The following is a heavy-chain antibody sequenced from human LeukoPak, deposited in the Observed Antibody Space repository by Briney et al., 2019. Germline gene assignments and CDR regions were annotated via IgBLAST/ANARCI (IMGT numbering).Heavy chain of an antibody. CDR3: ARTLGYCSGGSCYLFYGMDV. D-gene: IGHD2-15*01. V-gene: IGHV4-59*01. CDR1: GGSISSYY. CDR2: IYYSGST. J-gene: IGHJ6*02. Sequence: SETLSLTCTVSGGSISSYYWSWIRQPPGKGLEWIGYIYYSGSTNYNPSLKSRVTISVDTSKNQFSLKLSSVTAADTAAYYCARTLGYCSGGSCYLFYGMDVWGQGTTVTVSS.